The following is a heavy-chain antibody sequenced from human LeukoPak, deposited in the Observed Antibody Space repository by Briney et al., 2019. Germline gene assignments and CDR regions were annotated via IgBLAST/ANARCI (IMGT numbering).Heavy chain of an antibody. J-gene: IGHJ4*02. V-gene: IGHV3-23*01. CDR1: GFTFSSYA. CDR2: ISGSGVGT. CDR3: AKRFQGFGYNSRWPEDQYIDY. Sequence: PGGSLRLSCAASGFTFSSYAMSWVRLAPGKGLEWVSGISGSGVGTYYADSVRGRFTISRDNSKNTLYLQMNSLRAEDTAVYYCAKRFQGFGYNSRWPEDQYIDYWGQGTLVTVSS. D-gene: IGHD6-13*01.